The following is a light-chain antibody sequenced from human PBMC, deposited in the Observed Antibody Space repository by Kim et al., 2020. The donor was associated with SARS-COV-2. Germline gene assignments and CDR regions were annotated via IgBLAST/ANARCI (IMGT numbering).Light chain of an antibody. Sequence: QSALTQPASVSGSPGQSITISCTGTSSDVGGYNCVSWYQQHPGKAPKLMIYDVSNRPSGVSNRFSGSKSDNTASLTISGLRAEDEADYYCTSYTGSSTPYVFGTGTKVTVL. CDR1: SSDVGGYNC. J-gene: IGLJ1*01. V-gene: IGLV2-14*03. CDR2: DVS. CDR3: TSYTGSSTPYV.